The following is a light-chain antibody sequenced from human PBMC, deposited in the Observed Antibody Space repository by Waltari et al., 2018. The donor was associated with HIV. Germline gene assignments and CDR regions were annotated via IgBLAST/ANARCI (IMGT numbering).Light chain of an antibody. CDR1: SSNIGSNT. CDR3: AAWDGSLNGHVV. Sequence: QSVLTQPPSASGTPGQRVTIPCSGSSSNIGSNTVNWYQQLPGTAPKLLIYSNNRRASGVPDRVSGSKAGTSSSLAISGLQSEDEADYYCAAWDGSLNGHVVFGGGTKLTVL. CDR2: SNN. V-gene: IGLV1-44*01. J-gene: IGLJ2*01.